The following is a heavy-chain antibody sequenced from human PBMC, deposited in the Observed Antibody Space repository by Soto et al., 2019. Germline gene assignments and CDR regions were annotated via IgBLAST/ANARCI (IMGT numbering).Heavy chain of an antibody. Sequence: ASVKVSCKASGGSLTSYTITWVRQAPGQGLEWMGRVIPLVNIANYAQKFLGRVTITADKFTNTAYMELSSLRSEDTAVYYCVRDVRDDSSAYKDYYNYGMDVWGQGTTVTVSS. CDR3: VRDVRDDSSAYKDYYNYGMDV. CDR1: GGSLTSYT. J-gene: IGHJ6*02. CDR2: VIPLVNIA. D-gene: IGHD3-22*01. V-gene: IGHV1-69*04.